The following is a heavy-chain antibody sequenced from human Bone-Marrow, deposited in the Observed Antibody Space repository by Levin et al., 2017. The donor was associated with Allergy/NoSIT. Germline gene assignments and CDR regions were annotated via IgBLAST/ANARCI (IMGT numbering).Heavy chain of an antibody. Sequence: ASVKVSCEASGFVFNSYTMSWVRQAPGKGLEWVSSISTSSAYIYYADSLKDRFIISRDNAKNSLFLEMSSLRAEDTPLFFCARILEVIVPPPDAFDLWGQGTGVSVSS. CDR2: ISTSSAYI. V-gene: IGHV3-21*06. CDR3: ARILEVIVPPPDAFDL. J-gene: IGHJ3*01. CDR1: GFVFNSYT. D-gene: IGHD2/OR15-2a*01.